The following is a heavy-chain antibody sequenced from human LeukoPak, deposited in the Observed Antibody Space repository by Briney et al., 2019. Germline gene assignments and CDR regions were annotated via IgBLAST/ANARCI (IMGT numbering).Heavy chain of an antibody. D-gene: IGHD2-15*01. J-gene: IGHJ6*03. CDR1: GGSISSGSYY. CDR2: IYTSGST. V-gene: IGHV4-61*02. CDR3: AREIPSLLWRVYYYYMDV. Sequence: PSETLSLTCTVSGGSISSGSYYWTWIRQPAGKGLEWIGRIYTSGSTNYNPSLKSRVTISVDTSKNQFSLKLSSVAAADTAVYYCAREIPSLLWRVYYYYMDVWGRGTTVTVS.